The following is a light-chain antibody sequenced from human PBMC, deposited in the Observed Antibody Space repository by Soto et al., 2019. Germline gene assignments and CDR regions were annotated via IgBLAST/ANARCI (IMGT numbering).Light chain of an antibody. CDR2: GAS. CDR3: QQFDGSRPAFT. V-gene: IGKV3-20*01. Sequence: ESLLTQSPGTLSLSPGERATLSCRASQTVNSRHLNWYQHKPGQAPRLLIYGASIRAAGIPDRFSGSRSGAEFSLTITRLEPEDSAVYYCQQFDGSRPAFTFGQGTKLEI. J-gene: IGKJ2*01. CDR1: QTVNSRH.